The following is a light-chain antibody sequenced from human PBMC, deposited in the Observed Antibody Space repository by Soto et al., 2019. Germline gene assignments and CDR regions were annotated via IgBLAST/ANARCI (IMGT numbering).Light chain of an antibody. J-gene: IGLJ1*01. CDR3: TSYTTTSTYV. Sequence: QSALTQPASVSGSPGQSITISCTGTSSDVGGYDYVSWYQHRPGKAPKLLISEVSNRPSGVSTRFSGSKSGNTASLTISGLQAEDEADYYCTSYTTTSTYVFGTGTKVTVL. V-gene: IGLV2-14*01. CDR1: SSDVGGYDY. CDR2: EVS.